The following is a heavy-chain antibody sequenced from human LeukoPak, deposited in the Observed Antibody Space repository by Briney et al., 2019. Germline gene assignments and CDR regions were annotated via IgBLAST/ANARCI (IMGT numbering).Heavy chain of an antibody. CDR2: ISKDGSNE. CDR3: VRDRGDGYNQIDY. D-gene: IGHD5-24*01. Sequence: GGSLRLSCAASGFTFSSYGLHWVRQAPGKGLECVAVISKDGSNEYYADPGKGRFTISRDNSKNTLYLQMNSQRTEDTAVYYCVRDRGDGYNQIDYWGQGTLVTVSS. CDR1: GFTFSSYG. V-gene: IGHV3-30*04. J-gene: IGHJ4*02.